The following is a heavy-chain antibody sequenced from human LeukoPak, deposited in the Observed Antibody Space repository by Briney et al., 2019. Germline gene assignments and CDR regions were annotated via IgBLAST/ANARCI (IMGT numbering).Heavy chain of an antibody. Sequence: SETLSLTCTVSGGSISSYYWSWIRQPPRKGLEWIGYIYYSGSTNYNPSLKSRVTISVDTSKNQFSLKLSSVTAADTAVYYCAGGYSPSSYFDYWGQGTLVTVSS. V-gene: IGHV4-59*01. CDR1: GGSISSYY. CDR3: AGGYSPSSYFDY. D-gene: IGHD5-18*01. J-gene: IGHJ4*02. CDR2: IYYSGST.